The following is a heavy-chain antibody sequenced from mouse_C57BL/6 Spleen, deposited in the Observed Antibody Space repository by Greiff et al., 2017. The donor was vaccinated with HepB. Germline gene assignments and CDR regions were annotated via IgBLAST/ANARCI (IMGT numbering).Heavy chain of an antibody. J-gene: IGHJ4*01. V-gene: IGHV5-4*01. Sequence: EVMLVESGGGLVKPGGSLKLSCAASGFTFSSYAMSWVRQTPEKRLEWVATISDGGSYTYYPDNVKGRFTISRDNAKNNLYLQMSHLKSEDTAMYYCAREVKKKVYAMDYWGQGTSVTVSS. CDR2: ISDGGSYT. D-gene: IGHD2-13*01. CDR1: GFTFSSYA. CDR3: AREVKKKVYAMDY.